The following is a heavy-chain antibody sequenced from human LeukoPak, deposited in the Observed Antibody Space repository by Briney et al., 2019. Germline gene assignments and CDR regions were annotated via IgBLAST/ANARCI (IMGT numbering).Heavy chain of an antibody. CDR3: ASTTYYYDSSGFDY. Sequence: SETLSLTCTVSGGSISSSSYYWGWIRQPPGKGLEWIGSIYYSGSTYYNPSLKSRVTISVDTSKNQFSLKLSSVPAADTAVYYCASTTYYYDSSGFDYWGQGTLVTVSS. J-gene: IGHJ4*02. D-gene: IGHD3-22*01. CDR2: IYYSGST. CDR1: GGSISSSSYY. V-gene: IGHV4-39*01.